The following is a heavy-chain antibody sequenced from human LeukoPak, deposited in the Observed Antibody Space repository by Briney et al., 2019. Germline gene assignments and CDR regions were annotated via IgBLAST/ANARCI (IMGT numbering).Heavy chain of an antibody. Sequence: ASGPTLVKPTQTLTLTCTFSGFSLSTTGVSVGWIRQPPGKALEWLAHVYWDDDKRYSPSLKTRLTITKDTSKNQVVLTMTNMDPVDTATYFCARPYFFGTGLYFDYWGQGSPVTVSS. CDR2: VYWDDDK. V-gene: IGHV2-5*02. J-gene: IGHJ4*02. CDR3: ARPYFFGTGLYFDY. CDR1: GFSLSTTGVS. D-gene: IGHD3-10*01.